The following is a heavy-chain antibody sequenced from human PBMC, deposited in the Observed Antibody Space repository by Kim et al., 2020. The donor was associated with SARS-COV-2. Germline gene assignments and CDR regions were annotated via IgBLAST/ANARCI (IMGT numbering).Heavy chain of an antibody. D-gene: IGHD6-25*01. Sequence: SETLSLTCSVSGGSISTGAYYWNWIRQSPGKGLEWLGHIYYSGSTYYTPSLKTRLTMSVDTSKDQFFLKLASVTAADTAIYFCARTTKLRGYVGEIDYWG. J-gene: IGHJ4*01. CDR3: ARTTKLRGYVGEIDY. CDR1: GGSISTGAYY. CDR2: IYYSGST. V-gene: IGHV4-31*03.